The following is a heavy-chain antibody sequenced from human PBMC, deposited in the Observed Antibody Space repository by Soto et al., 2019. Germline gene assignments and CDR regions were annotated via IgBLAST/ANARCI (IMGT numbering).Heavy chain of an antibody. V-gene: IGHV1-18*01. Sequence: GASVKVSCKASGYTFTSYGISWVRQAPGQGLEWMGWTSAYNGNTNYAQKLQGRVTMTTDTSTSTAYMELRSLRSDDTAVYYCARAPAYIYDSSADYFDYWGQGTLVTVSS. D-gene: IGHD3-22*01. CDR2: TSAYNGNT. CDR3: ARAPAYIYDSSADYFDY. J-gene: IGHJ4*02. CDR1: GYTFTSYG.